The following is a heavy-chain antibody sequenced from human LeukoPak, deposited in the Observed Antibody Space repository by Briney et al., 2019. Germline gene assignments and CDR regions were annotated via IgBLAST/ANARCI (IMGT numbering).Heavy chain of an antibody. V-gene: IGHV4-61*01. Sequence: KPSETLSLTCTVSDDSVSSSRYYWTCIRQPPGRGLERIGYIYHGSATYNPSLESRVTLSMDTSKNQYSLKMTSVTAADTAVYYCAREGGRQWLVSGALDSWGQRTLVTVSS. CDR1: DDSVSSSRYY. CDR3: AREGGRQWLVSGALDS. D-gene: IGHD6-19*01. CDR2: IYHGSA. J-gene: IGHJ5*01.